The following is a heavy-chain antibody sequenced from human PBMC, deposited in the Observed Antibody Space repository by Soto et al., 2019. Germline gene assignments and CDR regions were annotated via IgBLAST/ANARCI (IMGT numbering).Heavy chain of an antibody. V-gene: IGHV3-30*18. CDR1: GFTFSSYG. Sequence: QVQLVESGGGVVQPGRSMRLSCAASGFTFSSYGMHWVRQAPGKGLEWLAVISYDGSNKYYADSVKGRFTISRDNSKNTLYLQMNSLRAEDTAVYYSAKDHSSSWIDYWGQGTLVTVSS. J-gene: IGHJ4*02. CDR3: AKDHSSSWIDY. CDR2: ISYDGSNK. D-gene: IGHD6-13*01.